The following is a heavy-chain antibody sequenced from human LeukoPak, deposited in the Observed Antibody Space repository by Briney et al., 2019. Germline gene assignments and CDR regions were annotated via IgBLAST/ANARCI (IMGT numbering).Heavy chain of an antibody. D-gene: IGHD5-12*01. CDR3: ARVLSGYDYYYYYYMDV. CDR2: IYYSGST. J-gene: IGHJ6*03. CDR1: GGSISSSSYY. V-gene: IGHV4-39*07. Sequence: SETLSLTCTVSGGSISSSSYYWGWIRQPPGKGLEWIGSIYYSGSTYYNPSLKSRVTISVDTSKNQFSLKLSSVTAADTAVYYCARVLSGYDYYYYYYMDVWGKGTTVTVSS.